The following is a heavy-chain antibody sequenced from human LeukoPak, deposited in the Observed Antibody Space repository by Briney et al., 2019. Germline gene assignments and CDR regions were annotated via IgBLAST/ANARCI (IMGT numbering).Heavy chain of an antibody. Sequence: ASVKVSCKASGYTFTSYDINLVRQATGQGLEWMGWMNPNSGNTGYAQKFQGRVTMTRNTSISTAYMELSSLRSEDTAVYYCARATRIAARTRVNWFDPWGQGTLVTVSS. D-gene: IGHD6-6*01. CDR3: ARATRIAARTRVNWFDP. V-gene: IGHV1-8*01. CDR1: GYTFTSYD. CDR2: MNPNSGNT. J-gene: IGHJ5*02.